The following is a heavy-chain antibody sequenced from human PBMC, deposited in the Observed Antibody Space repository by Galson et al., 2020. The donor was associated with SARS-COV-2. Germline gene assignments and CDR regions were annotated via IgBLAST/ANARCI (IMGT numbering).Heavy chain of an antibody. J-gene: IGHJ4*02. Sequence: ASVKVSCKASGYTFTTYGITWVRQAPGQGLEWMGWINTYNGNTNYAKKLQGRVTMTTDTSTSTAYMELRSLRSDDTAVYYCAREPYYYDTSGYYYFDYWGQGTLVTVSS. CDR2: INTYNGNT. CDR1: GYTFTTYG. V-gene: IGHV1-18*01. CDR3: AREPYYYDTSGYYYFDY. D-gene: IGHD3-22*01.